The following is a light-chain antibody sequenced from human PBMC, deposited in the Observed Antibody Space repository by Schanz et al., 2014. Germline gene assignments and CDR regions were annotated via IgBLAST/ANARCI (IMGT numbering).Light chain of an antibody. V-gene: IGLV2-14*01. Sequence: QSALTQPPSASGSPGQSVTISCTGTSSDVGGYNYVSWYQQHPGKAPKLILYEVSARPSGISIRFSGSKSGNTASLTISGLQTEDEASYSCSSYTTTSTLLFGGGTKLTVL. CDR3: SSYTTTSTLL. J-gene: IGLJ2*01. CDR1: SSDVGGYNY. CDR2: EVS.